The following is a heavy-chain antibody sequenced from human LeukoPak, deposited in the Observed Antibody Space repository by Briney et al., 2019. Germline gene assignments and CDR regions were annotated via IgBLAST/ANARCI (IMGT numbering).Heavy chain of an antibody. J-gene: IGHJ4*02. Sequence: GGFLRLSCAASGFTFSSYAMSWVRQAPGKGLEWVSAISGSGGSTYYADSVKGRFTISRDNSKNTLYLQMNSLRAEDTAVYYCAAMGYSYVVDYWGQGTLVTVSS. V-gene: IGHV3-23*01. D-gene: IGHD5-18*01. CDR3: AAMGYSYVVDY. CDR2: ISGSGGST. CDR1: GFTFSSYA.